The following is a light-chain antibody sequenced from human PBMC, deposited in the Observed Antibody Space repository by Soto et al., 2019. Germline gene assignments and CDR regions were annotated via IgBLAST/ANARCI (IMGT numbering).Light chain of an antibody. Sequence: EIVMTQSPATLSVSPGDRVTLSCWASQSISSNLAWYQQKRGQAPRILIYGASTRYTGVPGRFSGSGSGTEFTLTISNLQSEDFAVYYCQQYNNWPRTFGQRTRVEIK. CDR2: GAS. J-gene: IGKJ1*01. CDR3: QQYNNWPRT. CDR1: QSISSN. V-gene: IGKV3-15*01.